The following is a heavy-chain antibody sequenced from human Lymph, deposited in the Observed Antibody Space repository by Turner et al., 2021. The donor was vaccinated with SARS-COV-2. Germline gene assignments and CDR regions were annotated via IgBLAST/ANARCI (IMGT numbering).Heavy chain of an antibody. CDR2: IYYSGGT. J-gene: IGHJ4*02. CDR3: ARGFDY. CDR1: GGSISSYY. Sequence: QVQLQESGPGLVKPPATLSLTCTVSGGSISSYYWSWIRQPPGKGLEWIGYIYYSGGTNYNPSIKSRVTISVDTSKNQFSLKLSSVTAADTAVYYCARGFDYWGQGTLVTVSS. V-gene: IGHV4-59*01.